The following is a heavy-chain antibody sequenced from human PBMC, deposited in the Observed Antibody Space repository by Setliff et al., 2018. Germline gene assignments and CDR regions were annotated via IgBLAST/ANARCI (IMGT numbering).Heavy chain of an antibody. CDR1: GYTFGAHY. CDR3: ARAPYSSSFIQYYYYYYMDV. V-gene: IGHV1-2*02. D-gene: IGHD6-19*01. Sequence: ASVKVSCKASGYTFGAHYIHWVRQAPGQGFEWMGWINPNSGGTNYAQKFQGRVTMTRDTSISTAYMELSRLRSDDTAVYYCARAPYSSSFIQYYYYYYMDVWGKGTTVTVSS. CDR2: INPNSGGT. J-gene: IGHJ6*03.